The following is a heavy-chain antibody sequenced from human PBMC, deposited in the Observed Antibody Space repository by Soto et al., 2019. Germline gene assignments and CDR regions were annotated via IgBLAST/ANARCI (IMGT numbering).Heavy chain of an antibody. J-gene: IGHJ3*02. CDR3: ARGINYYDSGDDAFDI. Sequence: QVQLVQSGAEVKKPGASAKVSCKASGYTFTSYDINWVRQATGQGLEWMGWMNPNSGNTGYAQKFQGRVTMTRNTSISTAYMELSSLRSEDTAVYYCARGINYYDSGDDAFDIWGQGTMVTVSS. CDR1: GYTFTSYD. D-gene: IGHD3-10*01. CDR2: MNPNSGNT. V-gene: IGHV1-8*01.